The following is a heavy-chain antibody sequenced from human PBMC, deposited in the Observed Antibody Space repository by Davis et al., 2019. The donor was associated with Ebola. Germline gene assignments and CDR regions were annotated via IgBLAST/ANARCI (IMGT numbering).Heavy chain of an antibody. CDR2: IYYSGST. Sequence: SETLSLTCTVSGGSIRSYYWSWIRQPPGKGLEWIGYIYYSGSTNYNPSLKSRVTISVDTSKNQFSLKLSSVTAADTAVYYCARHLYSYDAFDIWGQGTMVTVSS. CDR1: GGSIRSYY. V-gene: IGHV4-59*08. CDR3: ARHLYSYDAFDI. J-gene: IGHJ3*02. D-gene: IGHD5-18*01.